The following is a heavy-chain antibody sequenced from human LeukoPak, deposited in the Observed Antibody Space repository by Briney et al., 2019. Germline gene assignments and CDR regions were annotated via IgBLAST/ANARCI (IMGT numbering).Heavy chain of an antibody. J-gene: IGHJ6*03. CDR3: ARATTVVTIYCYYYMDV. CDR2: INHSGST. V-gene: IGHV4-34*01. Sequence: SETLSLTCAVYGGSFSGYYWSWIRQPPGKGLEWIGEINHSGSTNYNPSLKSRVTISVDTSKNQFSLKLSSVTAADTAVYYCARATTVVTIYCYYYMDVWGKGTTVTVSS. D-gene: IGHD4-23*01. CDR1: GGSFSGYY.